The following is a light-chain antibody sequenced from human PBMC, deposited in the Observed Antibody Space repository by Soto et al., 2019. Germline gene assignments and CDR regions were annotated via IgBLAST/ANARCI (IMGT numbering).Light chain of an antibody. CDR1: QDIATY. J-gene: IGKJ5*01. CDR3: QQSYTTPPIT. Sequence: DIQMTQSPSSLSASVGNLVTITCHASQDIATYLNWYQQKPGKAPNLLIYDASSLQSGVPSRFSGSGSGTDFTLTISDLQPEDFATYYCQQSYTTPPITFGLGTRLEIK. CDR2: DAS. V-gene: IGKV1-39*01.